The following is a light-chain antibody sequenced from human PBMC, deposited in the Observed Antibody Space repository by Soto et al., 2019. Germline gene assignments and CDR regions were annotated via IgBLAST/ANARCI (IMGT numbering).Light chain of an antibody. CDR3: QQYGSSPWT. J-gene: IGKJ1*01. CDR1: QSVSSSY. V-gene: IGKV3-20*01. Sequence: EIVLTQSPGPLSLSPGERATLSCRASQSVSSSYLAWYQQKPGQAPRLLIYGASTRATGIPDRFSVSGSGTDFTLTISRLESEDFAVYYCQQYGSSPWTFGQGTKVEIK. CDR2: GAS.